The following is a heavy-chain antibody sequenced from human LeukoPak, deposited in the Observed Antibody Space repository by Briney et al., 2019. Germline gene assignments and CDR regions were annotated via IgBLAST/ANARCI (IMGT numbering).Heavy chain of an antibody. CDR2: INSDGSTT. CDR1: GFTFSSYW. Sequence: PGGSLRLSCAASGFTFSSYWMHWVRQAPGKGLVWVSRINSDGSTTSYADSVKGRFTISRDNAKNTLFLQMNSLRAEDTAVYYCAKANSGWYSDCWGQGTLVTVSS. J-gene: IGHJ4*02. D-gene: IGHD6-19*01. V-gene: IGHV3-74*01. CDR3: AKANSGWYSDC.